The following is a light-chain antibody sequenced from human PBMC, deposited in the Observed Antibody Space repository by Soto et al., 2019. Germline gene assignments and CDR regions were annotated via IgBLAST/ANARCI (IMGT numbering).Light chain of an antibody. V-gene: IGLV2-14*03. J-gene: IGLJ1*01. Sequence: QSVLTQPASVSGSSGQSITISCTGTSSDVGAYNYVSWYQQHPGKAPKLMIFAVTNRPSGVSNRFSGSKSGNMASLTISGLQAEDEADYYCSSYTGSKSYVFGTGTKVTVL. CDR3: SSYTGSKSYV. CDR1: SSDVGAYNY. CDR2: AVT.